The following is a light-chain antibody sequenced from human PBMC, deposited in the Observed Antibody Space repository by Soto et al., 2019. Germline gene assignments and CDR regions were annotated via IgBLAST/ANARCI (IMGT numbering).Light chain of an antibody. CDR1: QSVLYSSNNKNY. CDR2: WAS. V-gene: IGKV4-1*01. CDR3: QQYYSTQIT. J-gene: IGKJ4*01. Sequence: DIVMTQSPDSLAVSLGERATINCKSSQSVLYSSNNKNYLAWYQQKPGQPPKLLIYWASTRESGVPDRFSGSGSVTDFTLTISSLQAEDVAVYYCQQYYSTQITFVGGTKVEIK.